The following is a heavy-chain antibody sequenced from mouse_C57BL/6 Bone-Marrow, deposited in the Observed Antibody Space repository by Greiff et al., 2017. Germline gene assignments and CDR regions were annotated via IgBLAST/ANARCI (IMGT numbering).Heavy chain of an antibody. Sequence: EVQLQQSGAELVRPGASVKLSCTASGFNIKDDYMHWVKQRPEQGLEWIGWIDPENGDTEYASKFQGKATITADTSSNTAYLQLSSLTSEDTAVYYCTTSIGFAYWGQGTLGTVAA. CDR2: IDPENGDT. CDR1: GFNIKDDY. J-gene: IGHJ3*01. V-gene: IGHV14-4*01. CDR3: TTSIGFAY.